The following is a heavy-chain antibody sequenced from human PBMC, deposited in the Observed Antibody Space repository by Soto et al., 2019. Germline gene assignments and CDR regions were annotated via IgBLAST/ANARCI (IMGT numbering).Heavy chain of an antibody. CDR3: ARVNFEDIVLMVYAIPGAFDI. J-gene: IGHJ3*02. V-gene: IGHV4-59*01. Sequence: SETLSLTCTVSAGSISSYYWSWIRQPPGKGLEWIGYIYYSGSTNYNPSLKSRVTISVDTSKNQFSLKLSSVTAADTAVYYCARVNFEDIVLMVYAIPGAFDIWGQGTMVTVSS. D-gene: IGHD2-8*01. CDR1: AGSISSYY. CDR2: IYYSGST.